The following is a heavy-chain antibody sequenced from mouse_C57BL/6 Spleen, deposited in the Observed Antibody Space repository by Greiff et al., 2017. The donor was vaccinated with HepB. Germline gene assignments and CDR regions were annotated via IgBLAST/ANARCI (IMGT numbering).Heavy chain of an antibody. D-gene: IGHD2-5*01. CDR1: GYTFTSYT. V-gene: IGHV1-4*01. Sequence: VQLQQSGAELARPGASVKMSCKASGYTFTSYTMHWVKQRPGQGLEWIGYINPSSGYTKYNQKFKDKATLTADKSSSTAYMQLNSLTSEDSAVYYCASAYYSNPPWFAYWGQGTLVTVSA. J-gene: IGHJ3*01. CDR2: INPSSGYT. CDR3: ASAYYSNPPWFAY.